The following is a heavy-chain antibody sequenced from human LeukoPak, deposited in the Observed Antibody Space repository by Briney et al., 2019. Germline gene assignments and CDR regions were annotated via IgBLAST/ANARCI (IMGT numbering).Heavy chain of an antibody. CDR3: ARGLYSSSGYTAFDI. D-gene: IGHD2-2*02. V-gene: IGHV4-59*01. Sequence: SETLSLTCTVSGGSISTYFWNWIRQPPGKGLEWIGYIYYSGSTDYNPSLKSRVTISVDTFNNHFSLRLSSVTAADTAVYYCARGLYSSSGYTAFDIWGQGTMVTVSS. CDR2: IYYSGST. J-gene: IGHJ3*02. CDR1: GGSISTYF.